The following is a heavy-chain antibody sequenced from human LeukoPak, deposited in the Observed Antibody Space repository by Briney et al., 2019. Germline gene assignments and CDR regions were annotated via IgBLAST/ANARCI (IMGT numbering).Heavy chain of an antibody. CDR3: AGDYGDYEIHFDS. CDR1: GFTFSSYW. CDR2: IKQDGSEK. D-gene: IGHD4-17*01. V-gene: IGHV3-7*03. Sequence: GGSLRLSCAASGFTFSSYWMSWVRQAPGKGLEWVANIKQDGSEKYYVDSVKGRFTISRDNAKNSLYLQMNSLRAEDTAVYYCAGDYGDYEIHFDSWGQGTLVTVSS. J-gene: IGHJ4*02.